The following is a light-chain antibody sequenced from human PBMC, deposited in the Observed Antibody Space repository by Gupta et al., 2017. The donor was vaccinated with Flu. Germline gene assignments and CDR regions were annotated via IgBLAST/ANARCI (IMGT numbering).Light chain of an antibody. CDR2: IDLGGGH. J-gene: IGLJ3*02. CDR3: PNYGTNIPWV. V-gene: IGLV4-69*01. CDR1: SGHSNDA. Sequence: QLVVTQSPSASASLGASVELTCTLSSGHSNDAIACHQQRPEKGPRYSMKIDLGGGHTKGDGLPDRFAASCSGAAPLPTISSLQSEDAAYYYSPNYGTNIPWVFGAGTKVTVL.